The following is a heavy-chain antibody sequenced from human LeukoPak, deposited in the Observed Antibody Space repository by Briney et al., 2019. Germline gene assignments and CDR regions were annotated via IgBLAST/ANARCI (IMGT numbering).Heavy chain of an antibody. D-gene: IGHD3/OR15-3a*01. CDR3: AKAPHGHGMDV. Sequence: SQTLSLTCAISGDRVSSDSAIWHWIRQSPSRGLEWLGRTYYRSKWYNDYAPSMKSRIMVTPDTSKNQFSLQLRSVTPDDTAIYYCAKAPHGHGMDVWGKGTTVTVSS. V-gene: IGHV6-1*01. CDR2: TYYRSKWYN. J-gene: IGHJ6*04. CDR1: GDRVSSDSAI.